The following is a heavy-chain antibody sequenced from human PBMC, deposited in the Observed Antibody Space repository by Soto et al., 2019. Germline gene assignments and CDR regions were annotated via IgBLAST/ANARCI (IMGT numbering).Heavy chain of an antibody. Sequence: QVQLQESGPGLVKPSETLSLTCTVSGGSICSYYWSWIRQPPGKGLEWIGYIYYSGSTNYNPSLKSRVTISVDTSKNQFSLKLSSVTAADTAVYYCARVFRGVFYYFDYWGQGTLVTVSS. CDR1: GGSICSYY. V-gene: IGHV4-59*08. D-gene: IGHD3-10*01. CDR3: ARVFRGVFYYFDY. J-gene: IGHJ4*02. CDR2: IYYSGST.